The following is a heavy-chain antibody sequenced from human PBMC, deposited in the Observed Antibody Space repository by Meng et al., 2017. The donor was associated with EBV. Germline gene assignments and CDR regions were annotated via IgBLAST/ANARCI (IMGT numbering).Heavy chain of an antibody. CDR1: GGTFSSYA. D-gene: IGHD6-13*01. CDR2: IIPIFGTP. J-gene: IGHJ4*02. Sequence: AQRVQAGAEVNKPGSSVKVVCTASGGTFSSYAISWVRQAPGQGLEWMGGIIPIFGTPNYEQKFQGRVTITADKSTSTAYMELSSLRSEDTAVYYCARAEIAAAGRLDYWGQGTLVTVSS. V-gene: IGHV1-69*06. CDR3: ARAEIAAAGRLDY.